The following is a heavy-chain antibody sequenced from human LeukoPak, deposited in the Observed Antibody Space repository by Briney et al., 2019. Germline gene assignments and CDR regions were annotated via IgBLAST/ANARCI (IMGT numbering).Heavy chain of an antibody. D-gene: IGHD3-9*01. CDR1: GFTFSSYG. Sequence: PGGSLRLSCAASGFTFSSYGMHWVRQAPGKGLEWVANIKQDGSEKYYVDSVKGRFTISRDNAKNSLYLQMNSLRAEDTAVYYCGRDATVGRYFGWLGVGAFDIWGQGTMVSVSS. J-gene: IGHJ3*02. CDR2: IKQDGSEK. V-gene: IGHV3-7*01. CDR3: GRDATVGRYFGWLGVGAFDI.